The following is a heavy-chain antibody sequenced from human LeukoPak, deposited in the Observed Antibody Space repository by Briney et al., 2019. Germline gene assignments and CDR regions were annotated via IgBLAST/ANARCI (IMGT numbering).Heavy chain of an antibody. D-gene: IGHD4-23*01. CDR3: ATQYYGGNSYHFDY. V-gene: IGHV1-24*01. CDR2: FDPKDGDT. CDR1: GYTLTELS. J-gene: IGHJ4*02. Sequence: RASVKVSCKVSGYTLTELSVHWVRQAPGKGLEWMGNFDPKDGDTIYAQRFQGRVTMTEDTSTHTAYMELSNLRSEDTAVYYCATQYYGGNSYHFDYWGQGTLVTVSS.